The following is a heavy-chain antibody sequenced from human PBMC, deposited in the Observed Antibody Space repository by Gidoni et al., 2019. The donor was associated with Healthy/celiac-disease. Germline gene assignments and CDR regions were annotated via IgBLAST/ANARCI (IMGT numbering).Heavy chain of an antibody. CDR3: ARGIVDDESYFDY. J-gene: IGHJ4*02. V-gene: IGHV4-34*01. CDR2: INHSGST. Sequence: QVQLQQWGAGLLKPSETLSPTCAVYGGSFSGYYWSWIRQPPGKGLEWIGEINHSGSTNYNPSLKSRVTISVDTSKNQFSLKLSSVTAADTAVYYCARGIVDDESYFDYWGQGTLVTVSS. CDR1: GGSFSGYY. D-gene: IGHD2-15*01.